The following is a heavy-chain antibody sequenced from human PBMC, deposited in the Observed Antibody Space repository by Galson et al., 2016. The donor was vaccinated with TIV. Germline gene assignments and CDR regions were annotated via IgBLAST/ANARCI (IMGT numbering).Heavy chain of an antibody. J-gene: IGHJ4*02. D-gene: IGHD2-21*02. CDR1: GFSLPTSGMC. V-gene: IGHV2-70*11. CDR3: ARYRSRGACYDY. CDR2: IDWDDDK. Sequence: PALVKPTQTLTLTCSFSGFSLPTSGMCVSWIRQPPGKALEWLARIDWDDDKYYSTSLKARLTISKDTSKNQVVLTMTNLDPVDTATYFCARYRSRGACYDYWGQGTLVPVSS.